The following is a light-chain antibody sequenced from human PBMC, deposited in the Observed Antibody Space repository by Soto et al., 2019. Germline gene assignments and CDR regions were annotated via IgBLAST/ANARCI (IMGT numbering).Light chain of an antibody. Sequence: EIVLTQSPGTLSLSPGESATLSRRASQNIDKNYLARFQHKPGQAPSLLIYDASMRATGVPDRFSGSGSGTDFTLTVSRLEPEDFAVFYCQQYAHSPLTFGGGTKVDIK. CDR3: QQYAHSPLT. V-gene: IGKV3-20*01. CDR1: QNIDKNY. CDR2: DAS. J-gene: IGKJ4*01.